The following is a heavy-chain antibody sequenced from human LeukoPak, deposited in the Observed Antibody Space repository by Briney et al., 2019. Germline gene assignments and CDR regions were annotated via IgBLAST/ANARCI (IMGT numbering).Heavy chain of an antibody. Sequence: PSETLSLTCTVSGGSIGSDYWTWIRQPPGKGLEYIGYIYYTGCTNYNLSLKSRVTISVDTSKNQFSLKLSSVTAADTAVYFCAKYGNSGWVIDNWGQGTLVTVSS. CDR3: AKYGNSGWVIDN. V-gene: IGHV4-59*08. CDR1: GGSIGSDY. CDR2: IYYTGCT. D-gene: IGHD6-19*01. J-gene: IGHJ4*02.